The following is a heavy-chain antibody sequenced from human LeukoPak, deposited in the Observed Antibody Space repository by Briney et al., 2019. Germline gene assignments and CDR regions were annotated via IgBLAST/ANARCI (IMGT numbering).Heavy chain of an antibody. CDR2: ITSSSNYI. V-gene: IGHV3-21*01. D-gene: IGHD3-22*01. Sequence: GGSLRLSCAVSGFTFNNYAMSWVRQAPGKGLEWVSSITSSSNYIYYADSVKGRFTISRDNAKNSLYLQMNSLRAEDTAVYYCARGTSGYSVWGQGTLVTVSS. CDR3: ARGTSGYSV. J-gene: IGHJ4*02. CDR1: GFTFNNYA.